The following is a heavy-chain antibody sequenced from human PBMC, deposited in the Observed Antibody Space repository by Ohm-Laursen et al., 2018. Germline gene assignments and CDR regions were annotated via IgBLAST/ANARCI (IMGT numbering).Heavy chain of an antibody. J-gene: IGHJ4*02. CDR2: ISGSGGST. V-gene: IGHV3-23*01. CDR3: AKARITMIVVVSLDY. Sequence: SLRLSCAASGFTFSNYAMSWVRQAPGKGLEWVSGISGSGGSTYYADSVKGRFTISRDNSKNTLYLQMNSLRAEDMAVYYCAKARITMIVVVSLDYWGQGTLVTVSS. CDR1: GFTFSNYA. D-gene: IGHD3-22*01.